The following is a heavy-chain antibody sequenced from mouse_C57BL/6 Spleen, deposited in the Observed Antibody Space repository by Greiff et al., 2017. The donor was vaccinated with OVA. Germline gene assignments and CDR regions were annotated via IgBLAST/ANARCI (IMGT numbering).Heavy chain of an antibody. D-gene: IGHD1-1*01. CDR3: AINYCGSSYNWYFDV. V-gene: IGHV5-17*01. J-gene: IGHJ1*03. CDR2: ISSGSSTI. Sequence: EVQVVESGGGLVKPGGSLKLSCAASGFTFSDYGMHWVRQAPEKGLEWVAYISSGSSTIYYADTVKGRFTLSRDNAKNTLFLQMTSLRSEDTAMYDWAINYCGSSYNWYFDVWGTGTTVTVSS. CDR1: GFTFSDYG.